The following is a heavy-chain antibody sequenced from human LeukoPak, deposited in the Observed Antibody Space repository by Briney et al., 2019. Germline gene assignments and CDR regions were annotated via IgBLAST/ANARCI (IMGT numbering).Heavy chain of an antibody. V-gene: IGHV4-34*01. CDR3: ARAYCTNGVCLKFDP. J-gene: IGHJ5*02. CDR1: GGSFSGYY. CDR2: INHSGST. D-gene: IGHD2-8*01. Sequence: SETLSLTCAVYGGSFSGYYWSWIRQPPGKGLEWIGEINHSGSTNYNPSLKSRVTISVDTSKNQFSLKLSSVTAADTAVNYCARAYCTNGVCLKFDPWGQGTLVTVSS.